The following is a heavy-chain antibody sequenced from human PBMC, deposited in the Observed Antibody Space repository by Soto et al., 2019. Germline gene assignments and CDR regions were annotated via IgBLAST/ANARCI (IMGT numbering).Heavy chain of an antibody. J-gene: IGHJ4*02. CDR1: GGSISSGDYY. Sequence: GMTSETLSLTCTVSGGSISSGDYYWSWIRQPPGKGVEWIGYIYYSGSTYYNPSLKSRVTISVDTSKNQFSLKLSSVTAADTAVYYCARWLGYGPHFDYWGQVTLVTVSS. V-gene: IGHV4-30-4*01. D-gene: IGHD5-12*01. CDR3: ARWLGYGPHFDY. CDR2: IYYSGST.